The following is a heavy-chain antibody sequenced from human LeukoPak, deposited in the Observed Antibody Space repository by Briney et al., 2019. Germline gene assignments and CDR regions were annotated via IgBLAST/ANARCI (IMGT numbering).Heavy chain of an antibody. CDR1: GFTVNTNY. V-gene: IGHV3-66*01. J-gene: IGHJ6*02. CDR2: IYDIGST. D-gene: IGHD1-26*01. CDR3: ARVCGTYPCYYGMDV. Sequence: GGPLRLSCAASGFTVNTNYMTWVRQTPERGLEWVSVIYDIGSTYYADSVKGRFTISRDNSKNTVYLQMNSLRVDDTAIYYCARVCGTYPCYYGMDVWGQGATVTVSS.